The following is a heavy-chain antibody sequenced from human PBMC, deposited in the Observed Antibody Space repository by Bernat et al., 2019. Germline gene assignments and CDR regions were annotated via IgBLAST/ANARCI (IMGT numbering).Heavy chain of an antibody. CDR3: ARMNTLTPHYFYYGMDV. J-gene: IGHJ6*02. Sequence: QVQLVQSGAEVKKPGASVKLSCKASGYTFTSYGISWVRQAPGKGLEWMGWISAYNGNTNYAQKLHGRVTMTTDTSTSTAYMELRSLRSDDTAVYYCARMNTLTPHYFYYGMDVWGQGTTVTVSS. CDR2: ISAYNGNT. CDR1: GYTFTSYG. V-gene: IGHV1-18*01.